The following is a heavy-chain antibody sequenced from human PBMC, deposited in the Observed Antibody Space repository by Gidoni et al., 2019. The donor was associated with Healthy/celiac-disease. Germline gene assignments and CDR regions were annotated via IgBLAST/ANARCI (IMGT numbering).Heavy chain of an antibody. CDR3: AREPRGYSRYGMDV. D-gene: IGHD5-18*01. Sequence: QVQLVESGGGVVQPGRSLRLSCAASGFTFSSYGMHWVRQAPGKGLEWVAVIWYDGSNKYYADSVKGRFTISRDNSKNTLYLQMNSLRAEDTAVYYCAREPRGYSRYGMDVWGQGTTVTVSS. CDR1: GFTFSSYG. CDR2: IWYDGSNK. J-gene: IGHJ6*02. V-gene: IGHV3-33*01.